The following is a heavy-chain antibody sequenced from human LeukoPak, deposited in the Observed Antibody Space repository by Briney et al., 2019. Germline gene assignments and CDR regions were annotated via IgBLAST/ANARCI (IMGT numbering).Heavy chain of an antibody. CDR1: GGSISSGGYY. CDR2: IYYSGST. CDR3: ARGQVVPAAMGWFDP. V-gene: IGHV4-31*03. J-gene: IGHJ5*02. Sequence: PSETLSLTCTVSGGSISSGGYYWSWIRQHPGKGLEWIGYIYYSGSTYYNPSLESRVTISVDTSKNQFSLKLSSVTAADTAVYYCARGQVVPAAMGWFDPWGQGTLVTVSS. D-gene: IGHD2-2*01.